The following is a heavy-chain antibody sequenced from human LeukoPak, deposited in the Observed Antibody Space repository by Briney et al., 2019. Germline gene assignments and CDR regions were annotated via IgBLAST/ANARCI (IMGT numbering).Heavy chain of an antibody. J-gene: IGHJ3*02. D-gene: IGHD3-10*01. Sequence: PGGSLRLSCAASGFTFSSYWMSWVRQAPGKGLECVANIKQDGSEKYYVDSVKGRFTISRDNAKNSLYLQMNSLRAEDTAVYYCARVGRLWFGVYAFDIWGQGTMVTVSS. V-gene: IGHV3-7*01. CDR3: ARVGRLWFGVYAFDI. CDR2: IKQDGSEK. CDR1: GFTFSSYW.